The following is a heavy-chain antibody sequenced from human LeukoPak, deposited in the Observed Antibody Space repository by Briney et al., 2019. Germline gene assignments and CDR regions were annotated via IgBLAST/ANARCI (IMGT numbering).Heavy chain of an antibody. CDR3: ARDSDMVRGVIISPHWYFDL. CDR2: ISAYNGNT. J-gene: IGHJ2*01. CDR1: GYTFTSYG. D-gene: IGHD3-10*01. V-gene: IGHV1-18*01. Sequence: ASVKVSCKASGYTFTSYGISWVRQAPGQGLEWMGWISAYNGNTNYAQKLQGRVTMTTDTSTSTAYMELRSLRSDDTAVYYCARDSDMVRGVIISPHWYFDLWGRGTLVTVSS.